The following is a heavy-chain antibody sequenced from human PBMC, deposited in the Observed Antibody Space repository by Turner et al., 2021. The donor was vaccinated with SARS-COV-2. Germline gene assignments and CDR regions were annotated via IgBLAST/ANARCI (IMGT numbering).Heavy chain of an antibody. V-gene: IGHV3-30*18. D-gene: IGHD2-15*01. CDR3: AKQQGRYCSGGSCYGGIFDY. Sequence: QVQLVESGGGVVQPGRSLRLSCTASGFTFSSYGMHWVRQAQGKGLEWVAVISYDGSNKYYADSVKGRFTISRDNSKNTLYLQMNSLRAEDTAVYYCAKQQGRYCSGGSCYGGIFDYWGQGTLVTVSS. CDR2: ISYDGSNK. CDR1: GFTFSSYG. J-gene: IGHJ4*02.